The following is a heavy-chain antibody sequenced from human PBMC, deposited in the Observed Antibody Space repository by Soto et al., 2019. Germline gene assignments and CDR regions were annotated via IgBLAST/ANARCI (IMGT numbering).Heavy chain of an antibody. J-gene: IGHJ5*02. Sequence: QVQLVQSGAEVKKPGASVKVSCQASGYAFSNNHISWVRQGTGQGLEWMGWMNPNSGNGGYAQKFQGRVTMTRDTSTSTAYMELSSLTSDDTAIYYCARMATSGTLNWFDPWGQGTLVTVSS. CDR3: ARMATSGTLNWFDP. V-gene: IGHV1-8*01. CDR2: MNPNSGNG. CDR1: GYAFSNNH.